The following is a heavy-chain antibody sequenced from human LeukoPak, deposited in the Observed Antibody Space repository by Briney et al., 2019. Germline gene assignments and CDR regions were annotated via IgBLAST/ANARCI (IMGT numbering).Heavy chain of an antibody. CDR1: GFTFSIYW. Sequence: GESLRLSCVASGFTFSIYWMHWVRQAPGKGLVWVSRINSDGSSTSYADSVKGRFTISRDNAKNTLYHQMNSLRVEDQEVCCCARVGTNYYGSGSYRTYYYMDVWGKGTTVTVSS. CDR3: ARVGTNYYGSGSYRTYYYMDV. J-gene: IGHJ6*03. V-gene: IGHV3-74*01. D-gene: IGHD3-10*01. CDR2: INSDGSST.